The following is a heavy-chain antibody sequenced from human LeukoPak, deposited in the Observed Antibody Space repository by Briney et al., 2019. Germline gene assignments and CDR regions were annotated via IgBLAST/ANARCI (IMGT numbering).Heavy chain of an antibody. D-gene: IGHD6-13*01. Sequence: ASVKVSCKGSGHTLSELSMHWVRQAPGEGLEWRGGFDPVDGETIYAQKFQGRVSMTEDTSTDTAYMELSSLRSEDTAVYYCAREVSSSLDYWGQGTLVTVSS. CDR2: FDPVDGET. CDR1: GHTLSELS. J-gene: IGHJ4*02. CDR3: AREVSSSLDY. V-gene: IGHV1-24*01.